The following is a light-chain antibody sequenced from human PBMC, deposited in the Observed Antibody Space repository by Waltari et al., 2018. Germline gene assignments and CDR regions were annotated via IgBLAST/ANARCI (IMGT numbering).Light chain of an antibody. V-gene: IGKV4-1*01. CDR1: QHDLYSSNNKNS. CDR2: WTS. J-gene: IGKJ1*01. Sequence: DIVMTQSPGSLAVSLGERATINCKASQHDLYSSNNKNSIAWYQQKSGQPPKLLIYWTSTRESGVPDRFSGSGSGTDFALTISSLQAEDVAVYYCQQYYTTPWTFGQGTKVEIK. CDR3: QQYYTTPWT.